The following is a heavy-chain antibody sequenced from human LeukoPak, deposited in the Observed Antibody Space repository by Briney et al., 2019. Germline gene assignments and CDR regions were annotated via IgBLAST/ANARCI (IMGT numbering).Heavy chain of an antibody. Sequence: PGGSLRLSCAASGFTFGNYAMSWVRQAPGKGLQWVSTISGGSGSTYYADSVKGRFTISRDNSKNTLYLHMNSLRVEDTAVYYCARAYGDYTGVYFDYWGQGTLVTVSS. D-gene: IGHD4-17*01. V-gene: IGHV3-23*01. CDR3: ARAYGDYTGVYFDY. CDR2: ISGGSGST. J-gene: IGHJ4*02. CDR1: GFTFGNYA.